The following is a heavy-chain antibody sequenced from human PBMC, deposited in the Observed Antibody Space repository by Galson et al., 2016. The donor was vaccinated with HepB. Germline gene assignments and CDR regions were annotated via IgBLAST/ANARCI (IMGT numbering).Heavy chain of an antibody. Sequence: SLRLSCAASGFAVGSSYMSWVRQAPGKGLEWVSVIYSGGTTHYADSVRDRFIISRDNSKKTLHLQMNSLRVEDTAVYYCAKEFDGFDSSGSYSPGYIDSWGQGTLVSVPS. CDR1: GFAVGSSY. CDR2: IYSGGTT. J-gene: IGHJ4*02. CDR3: AKEFDGFDSSGSYSPGYIDS. V-gene: IGHV3-66*01. D-gene: IGHD3-22*01.